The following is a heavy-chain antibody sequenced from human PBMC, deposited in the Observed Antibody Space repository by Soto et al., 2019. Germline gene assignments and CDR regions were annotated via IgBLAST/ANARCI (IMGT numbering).Heavy chain of an antibody. CDR3: ARHLEYSSSFGPYMDYYYYYYMDV. D-gene: IGHD6-6*01. CDR1: GGSISSSSYY. Sequence: SETLSLTCTVSGGSISSSSYYWGWIRQPPGKGLEWIGSIYYSGSTYYNPSLKSRVTISVDTSKNQFSLKLSSVTAADTAVYYCARHLEYSSSFGPYMDYYYYYYMDVWGKGTTVTVSS. J-gene: IGHJ6*03. CDR2: IYYSGST. V-gene: IGHV4-39*01.